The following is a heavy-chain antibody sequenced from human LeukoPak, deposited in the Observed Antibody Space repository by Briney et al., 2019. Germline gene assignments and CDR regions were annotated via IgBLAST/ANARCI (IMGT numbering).Heavy chain of an antibody. Sequence: GGSLRLSCAASGFTFSSYWMHWVRHAPGKGLVWVSRINSDGSSTKYADSVKGRFTISRDNAKNTLYLQMNSLRAEDTSVYYCAPEQQLANYYYYYMDVWGKGTTVTVSS. CDR3: APEQQLANYYYYYMDV. CDR1: GFTFSSYW. V-gene: IGHV3-74*03. CDR2: INSDGSST. J-gene: IGHJ6*03. D-gene: IGHD6-13*01.